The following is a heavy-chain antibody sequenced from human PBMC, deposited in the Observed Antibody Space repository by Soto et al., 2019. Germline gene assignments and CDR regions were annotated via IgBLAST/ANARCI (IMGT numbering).Heavy chain of an antibody. J-gene: IGHJ4*02. CDR1: GGSMSDFF. CDR2: VYYLGST. CDR3: ARDGYDGSGSPYPAY. D-gene: IGHD3-10*01. Sequence: LSLTCSVSGGSMSDFFWSWIRQSPERGLEWIGYVYYLGSTDYNPSLKSRVTISVDTSKRQFSLRLSSVTAADAAIYYCARDGYDGSGSPYPAYWGPGTQVTVSS. V-gene: IGHV4-59*01.